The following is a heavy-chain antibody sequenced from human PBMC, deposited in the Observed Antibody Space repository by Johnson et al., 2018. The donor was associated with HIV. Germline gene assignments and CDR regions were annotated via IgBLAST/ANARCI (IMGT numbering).Heavy chain of an antibody. Sequence: HVQLVESGGGVVQPGRSLRLSCAASGFIFSSYGMHWVRQAPGKGLEWVAVIWYDGSNKYYADSVKGRFTIYRDNSKNTLYLQLGSVRAEYMAVYYCARPLGVSVDAFDIWGQGTIVTVSS. D-gene: IGHD2-8*01. CDR2: IWYDGSNK. CDR3: ARPLGVSVDAFDI. J-gene: IGHJ3*02. V-gene: IGHV3-33*01. CDR1: GFIFSSYG.